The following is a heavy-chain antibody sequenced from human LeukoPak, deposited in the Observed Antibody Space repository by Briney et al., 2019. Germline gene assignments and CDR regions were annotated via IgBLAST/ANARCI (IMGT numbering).Heavy chain of an antibody. CDR2: IYISGST. J-gene: IGHJ4*02. CDR1: GASITTYY. CDR3: ARGGERCLQPSDY. Sequence: SETLSLTCTVSGASITTYYWSWIRQPAGKGLEWIGRIYISGSTSYNPSLKSRVTMSLDTSKNQFSLNLSSVTAADTAVYYCARGGERCLQPSDYWGQGTLVTVSS. D-gene: IGHD5-24*01. V-gene: IGHV4-4*07.